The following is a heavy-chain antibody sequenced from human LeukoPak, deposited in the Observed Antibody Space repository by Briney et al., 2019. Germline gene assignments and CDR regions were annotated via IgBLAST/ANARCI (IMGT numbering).Heavy chain of an antibody. CDR1: GFPFTTYW. V-gene: IGHV3-74*01. Sequence: GGSLRLSCAASGFPFTTYWMHWVRQAPGKGLVWVSHINSDGSITSYADSVMGRFTISRDNAKNTLYLQMNSLRAEDTAVYYCARDAVDTANAVWGQGTTVTVSS. D-gene: IGHD5-18*01. CDR2: INSDGSIT. J-gene: IGHJ6*02. CDR3: ARDAVDTANAV.